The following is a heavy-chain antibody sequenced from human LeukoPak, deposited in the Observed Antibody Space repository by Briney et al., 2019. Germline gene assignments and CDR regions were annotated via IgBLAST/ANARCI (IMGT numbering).Heavy chain of an antibody. Sequence: PGGSLRLSCAASGFTFDDYGMSWVRQAPGKGLEWVSGINWNGGSTGYADSVKGRFTISRDNAKNSLYLQMNSLRAEDTALYHCARERWFGELSGGARGPDAFDIWGQGTMVTVSS. CDR1: GFTFDDYG. CDR2: INWNGGST. CDR3: ARERWFGELSGGARGPDAFDI. J-gene: IGHJ3*02. D-gene: IGHD3-10*01. V-gene: IGHV3-20*01.